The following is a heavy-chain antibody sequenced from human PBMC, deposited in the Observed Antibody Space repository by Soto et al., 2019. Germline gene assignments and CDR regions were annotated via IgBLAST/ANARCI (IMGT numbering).Heavy chain of an antibody. Sequence: PSETLSLTCTVSDGSISGYYCSWVRQLPGKGLESIGYLYYGRSANYNPSLKSRVTLSVDTSTNQCSLTLSSMTAADTAVYYCALRSMAVVPEYWGQGTLFTVSS. D-gene: IGHD3-22*01. CDR2: LYYGRSA. CDR3: ALRSMAVVPEY. J-gene: IGHJ4*02. V-gene: IGHV4-59*01. CDR1: DGSISGYY.